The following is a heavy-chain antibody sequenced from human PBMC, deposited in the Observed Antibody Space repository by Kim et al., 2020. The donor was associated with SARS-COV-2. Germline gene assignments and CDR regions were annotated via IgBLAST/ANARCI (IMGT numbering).Heavy chain of an antibody. V-gene: IGHV4-59*01. D-gene: IGHD3-22*01. J-gene: IGHJ2*01. Sequence: PTSRVTISVDTSKNQFSLTLSSVTAADTAVYYCARNYYDSSGYNWYFDLWGRGTLVTVSS. CDR3: ARNYYDSSGYNWYFDL.